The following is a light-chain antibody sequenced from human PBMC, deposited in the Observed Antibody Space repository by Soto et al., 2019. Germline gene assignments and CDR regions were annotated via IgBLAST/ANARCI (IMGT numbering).Light chain of an antibody. CDR2: GAS. Sequence: EVVVTQSPVTLSVSPGGRATLSCRASQSISDTLAWYQQKPGQAPRLLIHGASTRAPGFPARFSGSGSRTDFTLTISSLQSEDFAVYYCQQYNNWPWTFGQGTKVDIK. CDR1: QSISDT. CDR3: QQYNNWPWT. V-gene: IGKV3-15*01. J-gene: IGKJ1*01.